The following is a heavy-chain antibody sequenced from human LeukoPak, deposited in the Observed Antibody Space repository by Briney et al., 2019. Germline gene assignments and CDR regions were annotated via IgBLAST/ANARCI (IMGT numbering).Heavy chain of an antibody. J-gene: IGHJ4*02. CDR1: GFTVSSNY. D-gene: IGHD1-26*01. CDR2: IYSGGST. CDR3: AKDPYLYGVRVGYYFDY. V-gene: IGHV3-66*01. Sequence: GGSLRLSCAASGFTVSSNYMSWVRQAPGKGLEWVSVIYSGGSTYYADSVKGRFTISRDNSKNTLYLQMNSLRAEDTAVYYCAKDPYLYGVRVGYYFDYWGQGTLVTVSS.